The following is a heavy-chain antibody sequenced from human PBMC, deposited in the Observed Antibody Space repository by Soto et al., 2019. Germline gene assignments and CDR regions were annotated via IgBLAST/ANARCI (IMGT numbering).Heavy chain of an antibody. V-gene: IGHV3-7*03. J-gene: IGHJ6*02. CDR3: ARAITTVTTKGYYGMDV. CDR2: IKQDGSEK. CDR1: RFTLCDSC. Sequence: PVGSLRLCYAASRFTLCDSCLDCVPQAPWNGLECVANIKQDGSEKYYVDSVKCRFTISRDNAKNSLYLQMNSLRAEDTAVYYCARAITTVTTKGYYGMDVWGQGTTVTGSS. D-gene: IGHD4-4*01.